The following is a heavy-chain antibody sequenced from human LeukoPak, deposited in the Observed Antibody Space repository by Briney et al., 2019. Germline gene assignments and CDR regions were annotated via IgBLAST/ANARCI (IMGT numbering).Heavy chain of an antibody. CDR2: INHSGST. CDR1: GFTVSSNY. J-gene: IGHJ4*02. CDR3: ARGPVVAHFDY. D-gene: IGHD2-2*01. Sequence: GSLRLSCAASGFTVSSNYMSWIRQPPGKGLEWIGEINHSGSTNYNPSLKSRVTISVDTSKNQFSLKLSSVTAADTAVYYCARGPVVAHFDYWGQGTLVTVSS. V-gene: IGHV4-34*01.